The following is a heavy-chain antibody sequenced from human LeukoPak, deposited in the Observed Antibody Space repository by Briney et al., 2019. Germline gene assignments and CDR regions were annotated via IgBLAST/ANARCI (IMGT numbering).Heavy chain of an antibody. D-gene: IGHD3-16*01. J-gene: IGHJ4*02. CDR2: ISSSGSTI. Sequence: GGSLRLSCAASGFPFSSYEMNWVRQAPGKGLEWVSYISSSGSTIYYADSVKGRFTISRDNAKNSLYLQMNSLRAEDTAVYYCARDRVGDPFDYWGQGTLVTVSS. CDR3: ARDRVGDPFDY. V-gene: IGHV3-48*03. CDR1: GFPFSSYE.